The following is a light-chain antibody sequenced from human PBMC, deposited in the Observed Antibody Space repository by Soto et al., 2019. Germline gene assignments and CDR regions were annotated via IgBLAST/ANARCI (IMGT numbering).Light chain of an antibody. CDR1: QSVSSSY. CDR2: DTS. J-gene: IGKJ1*01. V-gene: IGKV3-20*01. Sequence: DIVLTQSPGTLSLSPGERATLSCGASQSVSSSYLAWYQQKPGQTPRLLIYDTSSRATGIPDRFSGSGSGTDFTLTISRLEPEDFAVYYCQQYGSSPRTFGQGTKV. CDR3: QQYGSSPRT.